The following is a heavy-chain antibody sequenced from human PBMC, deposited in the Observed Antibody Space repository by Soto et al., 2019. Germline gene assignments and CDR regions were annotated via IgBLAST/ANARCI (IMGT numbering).Heavy chain of an antibody. CDR2: IYYSGNT. Sequence: QVQLQKSGPGLVKPSQTLSLTCTVSGGYTSSANYWSWIRQPPGKGLEWIGHIYYSGNTDYNPSLKSRLGISIDTSKNQFSLKLSSVTAADTAVYFCAREGGESSDGLYYFDSWGQGSLVTVSS. V-gene: IGHV4-30-4*01. CDR1: GGYTSSANY. CDR3: AREGGESSDGLYYFDS. D-gene: IGHD3-16*01. J-gene: IGHJ4*02.